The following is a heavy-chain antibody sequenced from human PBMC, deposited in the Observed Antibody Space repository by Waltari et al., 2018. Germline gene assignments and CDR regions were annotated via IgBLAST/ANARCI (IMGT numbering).Heavy chain of an antibody. CDR1: GFTFSSYG. V-gene: IGHV3-33*01. CDR2: IWYDGSNK. CDR3: ARDRTFFGVVIPGFDY. D-gene: IGHD3-3*01. Sequence: QVQLVESGGGVVQPGRSLRLSCAASGFTFSSYGLHWVRQAPGKGLEWVAVIWYDGSNKYYADSVKGRFTISRDNSKNTLYLQMNSLRAEDTAVYYCARDRTFFGVVIPGFDYWGQGTLVTVSS. J-gene: IGHJ4*02.